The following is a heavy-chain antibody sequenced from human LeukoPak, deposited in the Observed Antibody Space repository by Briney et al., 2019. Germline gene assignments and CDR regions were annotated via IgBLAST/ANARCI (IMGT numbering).Heavy chain of an antibody. CDR1: GGSISSYY. J-gene: IGHJ3*02. Sequence: PSGTLSLTCTVSGGSISSYYWSWIRQPPGKGLEWIGYIYYSGSTNYNPSLKSRVTISVDTSKNQFSLKLSSVTAADTAVYYCARSSPLHDAFDIWGQGTMVTVSS. CDR3: ARSSPLHDAFDI. CDR2: IYYSGST. V-gene: IGHV4-59*01.